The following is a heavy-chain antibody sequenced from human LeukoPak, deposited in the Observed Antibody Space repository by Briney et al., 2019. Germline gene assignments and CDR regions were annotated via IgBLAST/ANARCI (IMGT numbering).Heavy chain of an antibody. CDR2: INHRGST. D-gene: IGHD3-10*01. CDR3: ARVVGVLWFGELYYFDY. CDR1: GGSFSGYY. V-gene: IGHV4-34*01. Sequence: SETLSLTCAVYGGSFSGYYWSWIRQPPGKGLEWIGEINHRGSTNYNPSLKSRVTISVDTSKNQFSLKLSSVTAADTAVYYCARVVGVLWFGELYYFDYWGQGTLVTVSS. J-gene: IGHJ4*02.